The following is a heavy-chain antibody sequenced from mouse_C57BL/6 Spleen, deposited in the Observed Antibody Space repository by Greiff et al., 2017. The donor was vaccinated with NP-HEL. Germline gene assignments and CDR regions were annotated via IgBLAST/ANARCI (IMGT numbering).Heavy chain of an antibody. J-gene: IGHJ4*01. D-gene: IGHD1-1*01. CDR2: INPGSGGT. V-gene: IGHV1-54*01. CDR1: GYAFTNYL. Sequence: VQLQQSGAELVRPGTSVKVSCKASGYAFTNYLIEWVKQRPGQGLEWIGVINPGSGGTNYNEKFKGKATLTADKSSSTAYMQLSSLTSEDSAVYFCARRYKDYAMDYWGQGTSVTVSS. CDR3: ARRYKDYAMDY.